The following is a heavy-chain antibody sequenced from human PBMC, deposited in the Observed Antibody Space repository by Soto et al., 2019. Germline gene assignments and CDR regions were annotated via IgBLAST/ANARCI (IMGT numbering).Heavy chain of an antibody. Sequence: GGSLRLSCAASGFTFSSYAMRWVRQAPGKGLEWVSAISGSGGSTYYADSVKGRFTISRDNSKNTLYLQMNSLRAEDTAVYYCAKDKRTTVVTNLDVWGQGTTVTVSS. V-gene: IGHV3-23*01. CDR3: AKDKRTTVVTNLDV. CDR2: ISGSGGST. D-gene: IGHD4-17*01. J-gene: IGHJ6*02. CDR1: GFTFSSYA.